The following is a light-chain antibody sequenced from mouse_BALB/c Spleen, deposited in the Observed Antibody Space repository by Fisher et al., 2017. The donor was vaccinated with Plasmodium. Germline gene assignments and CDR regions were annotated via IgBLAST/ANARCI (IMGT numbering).Light chain of an antibody. CDR2: YTS. Sequence: DIVLTQSTTTLSVTPGDRVSLSCRASQSISNYLHWYQQRSHGSPRLLIKYTSQSISGIPSRFSGSGSGTDFTLSINSVETEDFGMYFCQHSNSWPLTFGAGTKLELK. CDR3: QHSNSWPLT. CDR1: QSISNY. J-gene: IGKJ5*01. V-gene: IGKV5-45*01.